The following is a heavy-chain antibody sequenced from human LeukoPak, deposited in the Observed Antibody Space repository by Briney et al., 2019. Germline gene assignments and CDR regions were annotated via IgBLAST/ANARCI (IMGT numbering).Heavy chain of an antibody. CDR3: AREGLYSGTPQGFAY. V-gene: IGHV1-69*04. J-gene: IGHJ4*02. CDR2: IIPILGIA. CDR1: GGTFSSYA. Sequence: SVKVSCKASGGTFSSYAISWVRQAPGQGLEWMGRIIPILGIANYAQKFQGRVTITADKSTSTAYMELSSLRSEDTAVYYCAREGLYSGTPQGFAYWGQGTLVTVSS. D-gene: IGHD1-26*01.